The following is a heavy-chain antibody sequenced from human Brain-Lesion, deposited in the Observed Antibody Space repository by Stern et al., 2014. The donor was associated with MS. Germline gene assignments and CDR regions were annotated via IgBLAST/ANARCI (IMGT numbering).Heavy chain of an antibody. Sequence: VQLVQSGPGLVKPSQTLSLSCTVSGGSISSGGYYWSWIRQPAGKGLEWIGRLFNSGTPNYTPPLKSRVPIPIDTPKNQFSLRLTPMTAADTAVYYCARGRVVPGFQYYATDVWGQGTTVIVSS. V-gene: IGHV4-61*02. CDR2: LFNSGTP. J-gene: IGHJ6*02. CDR3: ARGRVVPGFQYYATDV. CDR1: GGSISSGGYY. D-gene: IGHD2-2*01.